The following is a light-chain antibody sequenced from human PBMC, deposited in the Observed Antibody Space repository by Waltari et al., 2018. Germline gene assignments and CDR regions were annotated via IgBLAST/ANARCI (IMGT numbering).Light chain of an antibody. CDR1: NSHVVPSNY. J-gene: IGLJ1*01. CDR3: SSYAHNNHFV. V-gene: IGLV2-8*01. Sequence: QSVLTQPPSATGSPGQSVTIPCTGTNSHVVPSNYVLWYQQHPGKVPKLLIYEVTKRPSGVPDRFSGSKSGNTASLTVSGLQADDEADYYCSSYAHNNHFVFGTGTKVTVL. CDR2: EVT.